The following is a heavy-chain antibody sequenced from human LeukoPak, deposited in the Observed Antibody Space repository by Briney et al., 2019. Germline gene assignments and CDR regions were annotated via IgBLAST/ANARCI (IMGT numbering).Heavy chain of an antibody. J-gene: IGHJ4*02. CDR3: ARHLPYYDILTPIRYFDY. D-gene: IGHD3-9*01. V-gene: IGHV1-18*01. CDR2: ISAYNGNT. Sequence: ASVKVSCKASGYTFTSYGISWVRQAPGQGLEWMGWISAYNGNTNYAQKLQGRVTMTTDTSTSTAYMELRSLRSDDTAVCYCARHLPYYDILTPIRYFDYWGQGTLVTVSS. CDR1: GYTFTSYG.